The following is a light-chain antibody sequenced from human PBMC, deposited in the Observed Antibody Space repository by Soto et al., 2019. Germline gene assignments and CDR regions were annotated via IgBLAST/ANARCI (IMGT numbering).Light chain of an antibody. CDR2: GAS. CDR1: QSISSN. J-gene: IGKJ1*01. Sequence: DIMMNHSPATLSMSVGERATLSCRASQSISSNLAWYQQKPGQAPRLLIYGASTRDSGIPARFTGSGSGTEFTLTISSLQFEDSAIYYCQQYNNWPWTFGQGTRVDIK. CDR3: QQYNNWPWT. V-gene: IGKV3-15*01.